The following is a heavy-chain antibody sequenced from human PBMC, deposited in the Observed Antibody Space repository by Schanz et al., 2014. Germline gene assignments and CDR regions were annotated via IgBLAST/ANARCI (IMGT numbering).Heavy chain of an antibody. CDR1: GGSISSYY. D-gene: IGHD3-10*01. CDR3: VRQLLWFGESGVDT. V-gene: IGHV4-59*08. J-gene: IGHJ5*02. Sequence: QVQLQESGPGLVKPSETLSLTCTVSGGSISSYYWSWIRQSPGKGLEWIGYIYYSGSTDYNPPLKSGSPIPVEPTKTQFPLRLNSVTASDTAVYYCVRQLLWFGESGVDTWGQGTLVVVSS. CDR2: IYYSGST.